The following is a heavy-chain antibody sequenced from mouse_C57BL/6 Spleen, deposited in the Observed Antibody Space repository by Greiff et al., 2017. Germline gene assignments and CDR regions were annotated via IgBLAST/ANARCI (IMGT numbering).Heavy chain of an antibody. CDR1: GYTFTDYE. CDR2: IDPETGGT. D-gene: IGHD1-2*01. J-gene: IGHJ2*01. Sequence: VQLVESGAELVRPGASVTLSCKASGYTFTDYEMHWVKQTPVHGLEWIGAIDPETGGTAYNQKFKGKAILTADKSSSTAYMELRSLTSEDSAVYYCTNYYGPYYFDYWGQGTTLTVSS. V-gene: IGHV1-15*01. CDR3: TNYYGPYYFDY.